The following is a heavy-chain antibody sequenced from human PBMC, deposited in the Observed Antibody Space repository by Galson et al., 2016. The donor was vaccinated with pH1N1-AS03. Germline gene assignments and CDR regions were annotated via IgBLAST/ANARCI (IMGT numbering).Heavy chain of an antibody. Sequence: QSGAEVKKPGESLKISCKASGFRFTTYWIAWVRQLPGKGLEWMGFIYPGDSDTKYSPSFQGQVTISADKSISTAYLRWNSPKASDTAMYYCARGDGYNYYFDYWGQGTLVTVSS. CDR1: GFRFTTYW. D-gene: IGHD5-24*01. V-gene: IGHV5-51*03. J-gene: IGHJ4*02. CDR3: ARGDGYNYYFDY. CDR2: IYPGDSDT.